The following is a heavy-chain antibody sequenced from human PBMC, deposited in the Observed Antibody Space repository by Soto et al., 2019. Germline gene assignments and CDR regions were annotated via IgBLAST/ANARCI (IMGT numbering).Heavy chain of an antibody. Sequence: QVQLVESGGGVVQPGRSLRLSCAASGVTFSSYGMHWVRQAPGKGLEWVALIWYDGSNKNYADSVKGRFTISRDDSRNTLYLQMNSLRAEDTAVYYCARDAYLGSGSYAYWGQGTLVTVSS. CDR1: GVTFSSYG. J-gene: IGHJ4*02. V-gene: IGHV3-33*01. CDR3: ARDAYLGSGSYAY. CDR2: IWYDGSNK. D-gene: IGHD3-10*01.